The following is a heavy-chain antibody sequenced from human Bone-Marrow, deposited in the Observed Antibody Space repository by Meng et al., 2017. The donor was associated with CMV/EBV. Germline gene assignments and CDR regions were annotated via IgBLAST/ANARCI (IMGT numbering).Heavy chain of an antibody. CDR3: AKDSTASPFY. CDR2: INPNSGGT. D-gene: IGHD4-17*01. V-gene: IGHV1-2*02. J-gene: IGHJ4*02. CDR1: GYTFTDYY. Sequence: ASVKVSCKASGYTFTDYYMHWVRQAPGQGLEWMGWINPNSGGTNYAQKFQGRVTMTRDTSTSTVYMELSSLRSEDTAVYYCAKDSTASPFYWGQGTLVTVSS.